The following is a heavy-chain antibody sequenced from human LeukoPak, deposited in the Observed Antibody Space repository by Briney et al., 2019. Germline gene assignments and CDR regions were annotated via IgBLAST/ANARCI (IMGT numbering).Heavy chain of an antibody. J-gene: IGHJ4*02. V-gene: IGHV1-2*02. CDR2: ISPNSGDT. CDR1: GYTFTAYD. CDR3: ARVGFKYADF. Sequence: ASVKVAFYSAGYTFTAYDIHWMRQSPRQGLEWLGWISPNSGDTNYAQNCKGRVTMTSDSSISTVFMELSRLSSDDTAVYFCARVGFKYADFWGQGSQVTVSS. D-gene: IGHD2-15*01.